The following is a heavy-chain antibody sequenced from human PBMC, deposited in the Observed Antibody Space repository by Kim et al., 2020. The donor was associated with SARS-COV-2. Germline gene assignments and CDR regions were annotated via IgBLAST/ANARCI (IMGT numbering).Heavy chain of an antibody. J-gene: IGHJ4*01. CDR3: VRDMATLAVTGTRSDY. CDR1: GFTFGSHS. D-gene: IGHD1-7*01. CDR2: ISSSSSYI. V-gene: IGHV3-21*01. Sequence: GGSLRLSCAASGFTFGSHSMQWVRQAPGKGLEWVSSISSSSSYIYYADSVKGRFTISRDNAKNSLYLQMNSLRAEDTDVYYCVRDMATLAVTGTRSDYWG.